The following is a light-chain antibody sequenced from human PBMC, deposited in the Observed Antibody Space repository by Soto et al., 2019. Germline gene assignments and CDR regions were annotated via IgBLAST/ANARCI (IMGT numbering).Light chain of an antibody. J-gene: IGKJ2*01. CDR2: WAS. V-gene: IGKV4-1*01. CDR3: QQYYSAPYT. Sequence: DIVLTQSPESLAVSLGERATINCNSSQSILYSGNNQNYLNWYQQKPGHPPNLLIYWASTREFGVPDRFSGSGSGIDFTLTISSLQAEDVAVYYCQQYYSAPYTFGQGTKLEIK. CDR1: QSILYSGNNQNY.